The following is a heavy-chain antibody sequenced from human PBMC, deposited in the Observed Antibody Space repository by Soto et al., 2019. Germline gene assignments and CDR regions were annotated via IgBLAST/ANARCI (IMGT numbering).Heavy chain of an antibody. CDR2: IIPRTGFT. D-gene: IGHD3-16*01. J-gene: IGHJ4*02. Sequence: QVQLVQSGAEMKKPGASVKVSCKASGYTFVSSYIHWVRQAPGPGLEWVARIIPRTGFTIYADKFQGRVTMTRDTSTSTVYMELWSLTSEDPALYYWARDGHNYDFDYWGQGTLVTVSS. V-gene: IGHV1-46*01. CDR3: ARDGHNYDFDY. CDR1: GYTFVSSY.